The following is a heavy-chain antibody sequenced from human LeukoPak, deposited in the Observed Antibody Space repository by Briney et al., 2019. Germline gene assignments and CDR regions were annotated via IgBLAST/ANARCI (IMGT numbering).Heavy chain of an antibody. J-gene: IGHJ1*01. CDR3: ARDMGHGTWYGAEYFQH. CDR1: GYTFTSYG. Sequence: ASVKVSCKASGYTFTSYGISWVRQAPGQGLEWMGWISAYNGNTNYAQKLQGRVTMTTDTSTSTAYMELRSLRSDDTAVYYCARDMGHGTWYGAEYFQHWGQGTLVTVSS. D-gene: IGHD6-13*01. V-gene: IGHV1-18*01. CDR2: ISAYNGNT.